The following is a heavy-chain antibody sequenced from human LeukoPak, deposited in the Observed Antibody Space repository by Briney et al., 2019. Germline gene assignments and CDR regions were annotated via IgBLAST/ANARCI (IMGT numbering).Heavy chain of an antibody. CDR2: ISWNSGSL. V-gene: IGHV3-9*01. CDR1: GFTFSIYA. J-gene: IGHJ3*02. Sequence: PGGSLRLSCAASGFTFSIYAMSWVRQAPGKGLEWVSGISWNSGSLGYADSVKGRFTISRDNAKNSLYLQMNSLRAEDTALYYCAKAGRYCSSTSCPDAFDIWGQGTMVTVSS. D-gene: IGHD2-2*01. CDR3: AKAGRYCSSTSCPDAFDI.